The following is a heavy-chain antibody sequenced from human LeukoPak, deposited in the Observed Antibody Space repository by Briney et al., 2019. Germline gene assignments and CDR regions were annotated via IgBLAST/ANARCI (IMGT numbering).Heavy chain of an antibody. CDR2: IIPILGIA. CDR1: GGTFSSYA. D-gene: IGHD6-19*01. J-gene: IGHJ4*02. Sequence: SVKVSCKASGGTFSSYAISWVRQAPGQGLEWMGRIIPILGIANYAQKFQGRVTITADKSTSTAYMELSSLRSEDTAVYYCARDSSGWFLANYFDYWGQGTLVTVSS. CDR3: ARDSSGWFLANYFDY. V-gene: IGHV1-69*04.